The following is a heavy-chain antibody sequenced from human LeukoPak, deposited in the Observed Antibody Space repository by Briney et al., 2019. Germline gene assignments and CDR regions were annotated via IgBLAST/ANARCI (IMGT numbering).Heavy chain of an antibody. D-gene: IGHD2-2*01. J-gene: IGHJ3*02. Sequence: GGSLRLSCAASGFTFSIYAMSWVRQAPGKGLEWVSTISGSGGSTYYADSVKGRFTISRDNSKNPLYLQMNSLRAEDTAVYYCAKFQYQLLWDAFDIWGQGTMVTVSS. CDR2: ISGSGGST. V-gene: IGHV3-23*01. CDR1: GFTFSIYA. CDR3: AKFQYQLLWDAFDI.